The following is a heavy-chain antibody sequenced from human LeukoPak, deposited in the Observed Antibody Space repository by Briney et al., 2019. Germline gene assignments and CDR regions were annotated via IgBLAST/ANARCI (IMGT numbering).Heavy chain of an antibody. V-gene: IGHV3-48*04. CDR2: ISSSGNTI. CDR3: GKVADAFDI. CDR1: GFTFSSYS. Sequence: PTGGSLRLSCAASGFTFSSYSMNWVRQAPGKGLEWVSYISSSGNTIYYADSVKGRFTISRDNAKNSLYLQMNSLRAEDTAVYYCGKVADAFDIWGQGTMVTVSS. J-gene: IGHJ3*02.